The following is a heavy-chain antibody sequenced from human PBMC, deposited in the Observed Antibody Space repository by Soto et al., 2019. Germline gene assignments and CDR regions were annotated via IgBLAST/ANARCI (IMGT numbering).Heavy chain of an antibody. CDR2: IVVGSGKT. CDR1: GFTFTASA. Sequence: SVKVSCKASGFTFTASAVQWVRQARGQRLEWIGWIVVGSGKTNYAENFRERVTITRDTSTSTAYMEVTGLRSEDTAVYYCAAILETYYYDSSGYYQHFDYWGQGALVTVSS. V-gene: IGHV1-58*01. CDR3: AAILETYYYDSSGYYQHFDY. D-gene: IGHD3-22*01. J-gene: IGHJ4*02.